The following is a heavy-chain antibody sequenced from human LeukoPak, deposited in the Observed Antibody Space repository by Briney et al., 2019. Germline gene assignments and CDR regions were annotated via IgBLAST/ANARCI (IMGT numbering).Heavy chain of an antibody. V-gene: IGHV3-23*01. CDR1: GFPFSSYV. J-gene: IGHJ4*02. CDR2: ISDGFGTT. D-gene: IGHD2-2*03. Sequence: GGSLRLSCAASGFPFSSYVMGWVRQAPGKGLGWVSTISDGFGTTYYADSVKGRFTISRDNSKNTLYLQMNSLRADDTAVYYCATLGFCTSTSCSFVNWGQGTLVTVSS. CDR3: ATLGFCTSTSCSFVN.